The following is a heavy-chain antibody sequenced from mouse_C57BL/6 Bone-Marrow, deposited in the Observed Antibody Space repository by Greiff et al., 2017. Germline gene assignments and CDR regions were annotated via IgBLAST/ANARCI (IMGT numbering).Heavy chain of an antibody. CDR2: INYDGSST. V-gene: IGHV5-16*01. J-gene: IGHJ4*01. CDR3: ASYGSSYAMDY. Sequence: EVQLVESEGGLVQPGSSMKLSCTASGFTFSDYYMAWVRQVPEKGLEWVANINYDGSSTYYLDSLKSRFIISRDNAKNILYLQMSSMKSEDTATYYCASYGSSYAMDYWGQGTSVTVSS. CDR1: GFTFSDYY. D-gene: IGHD1-1*01.